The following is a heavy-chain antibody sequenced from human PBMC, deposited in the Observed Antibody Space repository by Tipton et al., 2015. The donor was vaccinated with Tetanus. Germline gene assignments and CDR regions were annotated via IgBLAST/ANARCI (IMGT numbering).Heavy chain of an antibody. D-gene: IGHD3-22*01. CDR1: GGTFSSYA. CDR3: ARVRLLDYDSSGYYFDY. V-gene: IGHV1-69*01. Sequence: QVQLVQSGAEVKKPGSSVKVSCKASGGTFSSYAISWVRQAPGQGLEWMGGIIPIFGTANYAQKFQGRVTITADESTSTAYMELSSLRSEDTAVYYCARVRLLDYDSSGYYFDYWGQGTLVTVSS. CDR2: IIPIFGTA. J-gene: IGHJ4*02.